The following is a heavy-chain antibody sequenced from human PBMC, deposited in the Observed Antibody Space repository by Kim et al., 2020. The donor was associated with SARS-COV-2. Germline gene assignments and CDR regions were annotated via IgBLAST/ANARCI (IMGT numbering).Heavy chain of an antibody. D-gene: IGHD6-6*01. Sequence: GESLKISCKGSGYSFTNYYIGWVRQMPGKGLEWMGLIYPGDSDITYSLSFQGQVTISVDKSINTAYLQWSSLKASDTAMYYCARRSSSPLYGMDVWGQGTTVTVSS. CDR2: IYPGDSDI. CDR3: ARRSSSPLYGMDV. CDR1: GYSFTNYY. V-gene: IGHV5-51*01. J-gene: IGHJ6*02.